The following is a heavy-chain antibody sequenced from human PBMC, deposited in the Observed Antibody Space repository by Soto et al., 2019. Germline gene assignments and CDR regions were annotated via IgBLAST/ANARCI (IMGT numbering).Heavy chain of an antibody. CDR3: ARAGFPIVVVPSAMPNWFDP. D-gene: IGHD2-2*01. CDR1: GGSFSGYY. J-gene: IGHJ5*02. CDR2: INHSGST. V-gene: IGHV4-34*01. Sequence: PSETLSLTCAVYGGSFSGYYWSWIRQPPGKGLEWIGEINHSGSTNYNPSLKSRVTISVDTSKNQFSLKLSSVTAADTAVYYCARAGFPIVVVPSAMPNWFDPWGQGTLVTVSA.